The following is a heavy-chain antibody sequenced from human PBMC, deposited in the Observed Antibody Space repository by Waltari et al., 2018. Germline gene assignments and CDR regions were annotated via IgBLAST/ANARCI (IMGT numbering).Heavy chain of an antibody. CDR2: INTGGGST. V-gene: IGHV3-64*07. D-gene: IGHD3-10*01. J-gene: IGHJ4*02. CDR1: GLTFGSYG. CDR3: ARDKWFDNSLDV. Sequence: EVQLVESGGGLVQPGGSLRLSCAASGLTFGSYGMHWARQAPGKGLEWVSAINTGGGSTWYTDSVKGRFTISRENAKNTLYLQMDSLRAEDTAVYYCARDKWFDNSLDVWGRGVLVTVSS.